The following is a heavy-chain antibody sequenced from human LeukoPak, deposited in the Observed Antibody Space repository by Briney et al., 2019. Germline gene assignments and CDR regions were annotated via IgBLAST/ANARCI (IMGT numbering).Heavy chain of an antibody. Sequence: PGGSLRLSCAASGFTFDDYAMHWVRQAPGKGLEWVAVISYDGSNKYYADSVKGRFTISRDNSKNTLYLQMSSLRAEDTAVYYCARDPGSGWSHYWGQGTLVTVSS. CDR1: GFTFDDYA. CDR2: ISYDGSNK. CDR3: ARDPGSGWSHY. J-gene: IGHJ4*02. V-gene: IGHV3-30*04. D-gene: IGHD6-19*01.